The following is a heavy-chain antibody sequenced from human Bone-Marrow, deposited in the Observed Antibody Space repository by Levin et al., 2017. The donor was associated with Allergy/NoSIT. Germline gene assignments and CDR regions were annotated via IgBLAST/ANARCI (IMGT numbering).Heavy chain of an antibody. J-gene: IGHJ3*01. CDR2: IYQDGST. CDR3: VREEVAPYRFTNVYDV. Sequence: GSLRLSCAVSGYSISSGYYWGWVRQPPGKGLEWIGSIYQDGSTYFNPALTSRFTMSIDTSKNQFSLNLRTATAADTAMYYCVREEVAPYRFTNVYDVWGQGRMVTVS. V-gene: IGHV4-38-2*02. CDR1: GYSISSGYY. D-gene: IGHD3-10*01.